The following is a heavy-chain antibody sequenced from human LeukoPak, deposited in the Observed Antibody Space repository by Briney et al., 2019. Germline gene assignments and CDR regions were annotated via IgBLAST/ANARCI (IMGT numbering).Heavy chain of an antibody. CDR1: GYTFTGYY. CDR2: INPNSGGT. CDR3: ARDSQHIVVVTALGDYYYGMDV. D-gene: IGHD2-21*02. V-gene: IGHV1-2*02. J-gene: IGHJ6*02. Sequence: ASVKVSCKASGYTFTGYYMHWVRQAPGQGLEWMGWINPNSGGTNYAQEFQGRVTMTRDTSISTAYMELSRLRSDDTAVYYCARDSQHIVVVTALGDYYYGMDVWGQGTTVTVSS.